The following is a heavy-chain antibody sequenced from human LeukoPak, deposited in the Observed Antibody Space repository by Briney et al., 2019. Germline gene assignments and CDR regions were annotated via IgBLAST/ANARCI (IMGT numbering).Heavy chain of an antibody. V-gene: IGHV4-34*01. CDR3: ARDFGDTAMVLDY. D-gene: IGHD5-18*01. CDR2: VYYSGTT. J-gene: IGHJ4*02. CDR1: GGSFSGYY. Sequence: SETLSLTCAVYGGSFSGYYWGWIRQPPGKALEWIGSVYYSGTTSYNPSLKSRVTISVDMSKNHFSLRLSSVTAADTAVYYCARDFGDTAMVLDYWGQGTLVTVSS.